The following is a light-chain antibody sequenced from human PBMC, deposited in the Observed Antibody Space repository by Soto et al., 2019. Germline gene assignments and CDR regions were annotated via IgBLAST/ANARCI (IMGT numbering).Light chain of an antibody. V-gene: IGLV2-8*01. CDR2: EVS. J-gene: IGLJ2*01. CDR1: SSDVGGYNY. CDR3: SSYAGSNNLEV. Sequence: ALTQPPSASGSPGQSVTISCTGTSSDVGGYNYVSWYQQHPGKAPKLMIYEVSKRPSGVPDRFSGSKSGNTASLTVSGLQAEDEADYYCSSYAGSNNLEVFGGGTKLTVL.